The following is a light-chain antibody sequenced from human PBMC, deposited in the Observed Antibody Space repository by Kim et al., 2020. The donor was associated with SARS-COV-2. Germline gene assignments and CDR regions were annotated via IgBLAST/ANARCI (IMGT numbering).Light chain of an antibody. CDR1: SSDVGGYNY. CDR2: DVD. Sequence: QSITISCTGTSSDVGGYNYVSWYQQHPGKAPKIMIYDVDNRPSGVSNRFSGSKSGNTASLTISGLQAEDEADYYCTSYSSSSTLEVFGGGTKLTVL. CDR3: TSYSSSSTLEV. V-gene: IGLV2-14*03. J-gene: IGLJ2*01.